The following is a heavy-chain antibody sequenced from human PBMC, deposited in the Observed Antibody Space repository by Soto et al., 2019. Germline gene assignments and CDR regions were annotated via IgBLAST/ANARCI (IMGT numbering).Heavy chain of an antibody. J-gene: IGHJ3*02. V-gene: IGHV4-39*01. CDR2: FFIGGNT. CDR3: ARHGTVYATPPRDFDI. CDR1: GGSISSTTYY. Sequence: PSETLSLTCTVCGGSITGGSISSTTYYWGWMRQPPGKGLEWISSFFIGGNTYYNPSLKSRVTTSVDTSKNQFSLKLNSVTAADTAVYYCARHGTVYATPPRDFDIWGQGTVVTVSS. D-gene: IGHD2-15*01.